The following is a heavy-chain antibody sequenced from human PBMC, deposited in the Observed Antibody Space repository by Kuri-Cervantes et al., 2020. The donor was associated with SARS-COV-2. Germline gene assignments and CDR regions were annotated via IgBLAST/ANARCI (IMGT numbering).Heavy chain of an antibody. D-gene: IGHD2-2*01. CDR2: ISYDGSNK. CDR3: ARTLGEDIVVVSAATFDY. V-gene: IGHV3-30-3*01. CDR1: GFTFSSYA. J-gene: IGHJ4*02. Sequence: GESLKISCAASGFTFSSYAMHWVRQAPGKGLEWVAVISYDGSNKYYADSVKGRFTISRDNSKNTLYLQMNSLRAEDTAVYYCARTLGEDIVVVSAATFDYWGQGTLVTVSS.